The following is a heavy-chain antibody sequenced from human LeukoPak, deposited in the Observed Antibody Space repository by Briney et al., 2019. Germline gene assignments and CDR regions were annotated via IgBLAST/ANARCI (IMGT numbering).Heavy chain of an antibody. CDR3: ARHDIVTGCYHRHFDY. CDR1: GYTFTSYD. CDR2: MNPNSGNT. D-gene: IGHD3-9*01. V-gene: IGHV1-8*01. J-gene: IGHJ4*01. Sequence: ASVKVSCKASGYTFTSYDINWVRQATGQGLEWMGWMNPNSGNTGYAQKFQGRVTMTRNTSISTAYMELSSLRSEDTAVYYCARHDIVTGCYHRHFDYWGPGTLVTVSS.